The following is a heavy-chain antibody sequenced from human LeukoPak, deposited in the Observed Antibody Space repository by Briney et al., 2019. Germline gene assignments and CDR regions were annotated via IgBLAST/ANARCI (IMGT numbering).Heavy chain of an antibody. D-gene: IGHD2-2*01. J-gene: IGHJ6*03. CDR3: AKCSTSRAYYYYMDV. CDR1: GFTFSSYA. CDR2: ISGSGGTT. Sequence: GGSLRLSCAASGFTFSSYAMSWVRQAPGKGLEWVSAISGSGGTTYYADSVKDRFTISRDNSKNTLYLQMNSLRAEDTAVYYCAKCSTSRAYYYYMDVWGKGTTVTVSS. V-gene: IGHV3-23*01.